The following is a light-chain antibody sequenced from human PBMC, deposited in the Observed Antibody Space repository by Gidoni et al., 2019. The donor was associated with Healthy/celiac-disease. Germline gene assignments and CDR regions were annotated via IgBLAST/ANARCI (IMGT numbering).Light chain of an antibody. CDR1: ALPKQY. CDR2: KAR. CDR3: QSADSSGTYVV. J-gene: IGLJ2*01. Sequence: SYELTQPPSVSVSPGQPARITCSGDALPKQYAYWYQQKPGQAPVLVIYKARERPSGIPERFSGSSSGTTVTLTISGVQAEDEADYYCQSADSSGTYVVFGGGTKLTVL. V-gene: IGLV3-25*03.